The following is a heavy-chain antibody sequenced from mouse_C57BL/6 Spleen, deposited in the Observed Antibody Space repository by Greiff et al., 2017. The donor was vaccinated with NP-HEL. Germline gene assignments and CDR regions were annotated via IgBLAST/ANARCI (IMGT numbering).Heavy chain of an antibody. CDR2: IDPSDSET. V-gene: IGHV1-52*01. D-gene: IGHD2-2*01. CDR3: ARFGGYPYYFDY. CDR1: GYTFTSYW. J-gene: IGHJ2*01. Sequence: QVQLKQPGAELVRPGSSVKLSCKASGYTFTSYWMHWVKQRPIQGLEWIGNIDPSDSETHYNQKFKDKATLTVDKSSSTAYMQLSSLTSEDSAVYYCARFGGYPYYFDYWGQGTTLTVSS.